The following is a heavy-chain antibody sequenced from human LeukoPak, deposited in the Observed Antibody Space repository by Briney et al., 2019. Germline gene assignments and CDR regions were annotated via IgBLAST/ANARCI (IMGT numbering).Heavy chain of an antibody. V-gene: IGHV4-59*08. CDR2: IYYSGST. CDR3: ARPSHQYYDFWSGRTGLGAFDI. J-gene: IGHJ3*02. CDR1: GGSISSYY. D-gene: IGHD3-3*01. Sequence: PSETLSLTCTVSGGSISSYYWTWIRQPPGKGLEWIGYIYYSGSTKYNPSLKSRVTMPVDTSKNRFSLKLSSVTAADTAVYYCARPSHQYYDFWSGRTGLGAFDIWGQGTMVTVSS.